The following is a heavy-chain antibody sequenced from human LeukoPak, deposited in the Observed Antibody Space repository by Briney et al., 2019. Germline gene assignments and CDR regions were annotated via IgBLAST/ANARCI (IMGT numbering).Heavy chain of an antibody. D-gene: IGHD1-26*01. J-gene: IGHJ1*01. V-gene: IGHV3-74*01. CDR2: INSDGSST. CDR3: AKGPQWELLRYFQH. CDR1: GFTFISYG. Sequence: PGGSLRLSCAASGFTFISYGMHWVRQAPGKGLVWVSRINSDGSSTTYADSVKGRFTISRDNSKNTLYLQMNSLRAEDTAAYYCAKGPQWELLRYFQHWGQGTLVTVSS.